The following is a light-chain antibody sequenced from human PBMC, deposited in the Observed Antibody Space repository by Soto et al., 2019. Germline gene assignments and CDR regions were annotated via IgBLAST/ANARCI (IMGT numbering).Light chain of an antibody. V-gene: IGKV3-20*01. CDR1: QSVSSSY. CDR2: GAS. Sequence: EIVLTQSPGTLSLSPGERATLSCRASQSVSSSYLAWYQQKPGQAPRLLIYGASSRATGIPDKFSGSGSWTDITLTISRLEPEDFAVYYCQQYGSSPPITFGQGTRLEIK. J-gene: IGKJ5*01. CDR3: QQYGSSPPIT.